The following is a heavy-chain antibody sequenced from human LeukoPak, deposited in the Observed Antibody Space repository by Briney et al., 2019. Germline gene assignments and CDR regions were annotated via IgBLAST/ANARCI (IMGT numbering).Heavy chain of an antibody. CDR1: GLTFSTYS. Sequence: GGSLRLSCAASGLTFSTYSMNWVRQAPGKGLEWVSSISSSSSYIYYADSVKGRFTISRDNAKNSLYLQMNSLRAEDTAVYYCAPSISGWPTYDYWGQGTLVTVSS. J-gene: IGHJ4*02. V-gene: IGHV3-21*01. CDR3: APSISGWPTYDY. CDR2: ISSSSSYI. D-gene: IGHD6-19*01.